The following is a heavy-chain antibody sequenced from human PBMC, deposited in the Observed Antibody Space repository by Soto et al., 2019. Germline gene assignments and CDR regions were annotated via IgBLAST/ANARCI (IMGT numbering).Heavy chain of an antibody. V-gene: IGHV1-58*01. J-gene: IGHJ6*02. CDR3: AADSSNHGYCTNGVCYGIDYYYYGMDV. Sequence: GASVKVSSKASGFAFTSSALQWVRQAREQRLERIGWIVVGSGNTNYAQKFQERVTITRDMSTSTAYMELSSLRSEDTAVYYCAADSSNHGYCTNGVCYGIDYYYYGMDVWGQGTTVTVSS. CDR2: IVVGSGNT. D-gene: IGHD2-8*01. CDR1: GFAFTSSA.